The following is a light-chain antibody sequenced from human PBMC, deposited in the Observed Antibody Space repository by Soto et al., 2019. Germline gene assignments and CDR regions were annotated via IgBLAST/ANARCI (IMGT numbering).Light chain of an antibody. Sequence: QSVLTQPRSVSGSPGQSVTISCTGTSSDVGRYNYVSWYQQHPGKAPKLMIYDVTMRPSGVPDRFSGSKSGNTAPLTISGLQAEDEADYYCCSFAGSYTGVFGTGTKVTAL. CDR3: CSFAGSYTGV. V-gene: IGLV2-11*01. CDR2: DVT. CDR1: SSDVGRYNY. J-gene: IGLJ1*01.